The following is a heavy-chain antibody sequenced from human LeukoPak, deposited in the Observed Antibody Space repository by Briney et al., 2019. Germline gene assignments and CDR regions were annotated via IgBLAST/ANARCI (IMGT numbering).Heavy chain of an antibody. D-gene: IGHD3-10*01. CDR3: ARSRQGSGLLNY. Sequence: PSQTLSLTCTVSGGAITSGGYSWNWIRQPPGKGLERIGCIYDRGPTYYNPSLKSRITISVDRPKNQFFLNVTSVTAADTAVYYCARSRQGSGLLNYWGQGNLVAVSS. CDR1: GGAITSGGYS. CDR2: IYDRGPT. J-gene: IGHJ4*02. V-gene: IGHV4-30-2*01.